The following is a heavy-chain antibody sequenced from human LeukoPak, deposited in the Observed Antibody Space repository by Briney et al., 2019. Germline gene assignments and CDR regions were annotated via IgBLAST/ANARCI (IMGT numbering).Heavy chain of an antibody. CDR1: GGSISSGSYY. CDR2: IYTSGST. Sequence: SETLSLTCTVPGGSISSGSYYWSWIRQPAGKGLEWIGRIYTSGSTNYNPSLKSRVTISVDTSKNQFSLKLSSVTAADTAVYYCARWIRERAAAGRFDPWGQGTLVTVSS. CDR3: ARWIRERAAAGRFDP. J-gene: IGHJ5*02. V-gene: IGHV4-61*02. D-gene: IGHD6-13*01.